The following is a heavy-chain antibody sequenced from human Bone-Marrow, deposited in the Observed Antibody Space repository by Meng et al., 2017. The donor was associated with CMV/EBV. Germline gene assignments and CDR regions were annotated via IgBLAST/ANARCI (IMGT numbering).Heavy chain of an antibody. CDR3: AKDGPPRD. CDR2: IKNRAQSYIT. CDR1: GFTFSNHY. V-gene: IGHV3-72*01. J-gene: IGHJ4*02. Sequence: GESLKISCTTSGFTFSNHYMDWVRQAPGKGLEWVARIKNRAQSYITECAASVKGRFAISRDDSKSSLFLQMNSLKNEDTAVYYWAKDGPPRDWGQGTLVTVSS.